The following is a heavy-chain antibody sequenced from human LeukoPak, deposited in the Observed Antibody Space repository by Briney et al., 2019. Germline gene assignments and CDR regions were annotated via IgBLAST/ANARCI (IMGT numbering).Heavy chain of an antibody. Sequence: ASVKVSCKASGYTFTGYYMHWVRQAPGQGLEWMGWINPNSGGTNYAQKFQGRVTMTRDTSISTAYMELSRLRSDDTAVYYCARASRPTYYDLWSGYPKDYYFDYWGQGTLVTVSS. J-gene: IGHJ4*02. V-gene: IGHV1-2*02. CDR1: GYTFTGYY. CDR2: INPNSGGT. D-gene: IGHD3-3*01. CDR3: ARASRPTYYDLWSGYPKDYYFDY.